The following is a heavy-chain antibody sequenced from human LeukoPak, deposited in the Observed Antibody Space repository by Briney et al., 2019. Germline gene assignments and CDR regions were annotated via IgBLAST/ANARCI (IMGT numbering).Heavy chain of an antibody. J-gene: IGHJ4*02. CDR2: KWYDGSNK. Sequence: GSLRLSCAASGFTFSSYGMHWVRQAPGKGLEWVAVKWYDGSNKYYADSVKGRFTISRDNSKNTLYLQMNSLRAEDTAVYYCARGRCSGGSCYYFAYWGQGTLVTVSS. V-gene: IGHV3-33*01. CDR1: GFTFSSYG. CDR3: ARGRCSGGSCYYFAY. D-gene: IGHD2-15*01.